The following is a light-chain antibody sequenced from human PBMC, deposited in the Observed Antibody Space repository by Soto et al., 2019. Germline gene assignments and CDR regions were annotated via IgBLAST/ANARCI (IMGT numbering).Light chain of an antibody. CDR3: QHYGTSAL. J-gene: IGKJ3*01. CDR1: QSVSDSY. V-gene: IGKV3-20*01. Sequence: EIVLTQSPGTLSLSPGERATFSCRASQSVSDSYLAWYQQKPGQAPRLLIYASSRTTGIPDRFSGSGSGTDFTLTISRLEPEDFAVYYCQHYGTSALFGPGTNVDIK. CDR2: AS.